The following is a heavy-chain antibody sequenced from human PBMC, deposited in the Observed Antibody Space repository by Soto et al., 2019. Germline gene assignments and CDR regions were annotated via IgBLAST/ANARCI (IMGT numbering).Heavy chain of an antibody. Sequence: GGSLRLSCAASGFTFSSYAMHWVRQAPGKGLEWVAVISYDGSNKYYADSVKGRFTISRDNSKNTLYLQMNSLRAEDTAVYYCARDAYDYGGNPGPEDGMDVWGQGTTVTVSS. CDR1: GFTFSSYA. V-gene: IGHV3-30-3*01. CDR3: ARDAYDYGGNPGPEDGMDV. J-gene: IGHJ6*02. D-gene: IGHD4-17*01. CDR2: ISYDGSNK.